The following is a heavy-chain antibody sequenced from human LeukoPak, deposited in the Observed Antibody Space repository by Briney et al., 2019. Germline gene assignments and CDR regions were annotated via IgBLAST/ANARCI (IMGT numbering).Heavy chain of an antibody. CDR3: ARSQEDSSSWYGLVALKLDY. D-gene: IGHD6-13*01. CDR1: GGTFSSYA. J-gene: IGHJ4*02. V-gene: IGHV1-69*13. CDR2: IIPIFGTA. Sequence: GASVKVSCKASGGTFSSYAISWVRQAPGQGLEWMGGIIPIFGTANYAQKFQGRVTITADESTSTAYMELSSLRSEDTAVYYCARSQEDSSSWYGLVALKLDYWGQGTLVTVSS.